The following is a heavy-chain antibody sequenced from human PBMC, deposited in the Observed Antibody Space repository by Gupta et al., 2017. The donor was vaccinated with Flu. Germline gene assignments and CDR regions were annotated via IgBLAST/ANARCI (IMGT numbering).Heavy chain of an antibody. J-gene: IGHJ4*02. CDR1: GGSISRSTFY. CDR3: ARHGGSGWYGSTFEY. V-gene: IGHV4-39*01. CDR2: INKSGST. D-gene: IGHD6-19*01. Sequence: QESGPGLVKPSETLSLTCTVSGGSISRSTFYWGWIRQPPGKGLEWIGSINKSGSTYYSSSLKSRVTISVDTSKDQFSLKVTSVTAADKAVYYCARHGGSGWYGSTFEYWGQGALVTVSS.